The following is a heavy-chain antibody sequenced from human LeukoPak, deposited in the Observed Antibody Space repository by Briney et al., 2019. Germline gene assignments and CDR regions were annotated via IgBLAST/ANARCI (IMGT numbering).Heavy chain of an antibody. V-gene: IGHV1-8*01. Sequence: GSVKVSCKASGYTFTSYDINWVRQATGQGLEWMGWMNPNSGNTGYAQKFQGRVTMTRNTSISTAYMELSSLRSEDTAVYYCARTTPWLGKHYYGMDVWGQGTTVTVSS. CDR1: GYTFTSYD. J-gene: IGHJ6*02. CDR3: ARTTPWLGKHYYGMDV. D-gene: IGHD6-19*01. CDR2: MNPNSGNT.